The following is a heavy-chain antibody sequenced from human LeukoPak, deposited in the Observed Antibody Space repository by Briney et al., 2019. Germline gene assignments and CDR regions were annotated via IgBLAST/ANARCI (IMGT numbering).Heavy chain of an antibody. CDR2: IRSKANSYAT. CDR1: GFTFSGSA. V-gene: IGHV3-73*01. J-gene: IGHJ4*02. Sequence: GGSLRLSCAASGFTFSGSAMHWVRQASGKGLEWVGRIRSKANSYATAYAASVKGRFTISRGDSKNTAYLQMNSLKTENTAAYYCTTHDYGGNSKYWGQGTLVTVSS. CDR3: TTHDYGGNSKY. D-gene: IGHD4-23*01.